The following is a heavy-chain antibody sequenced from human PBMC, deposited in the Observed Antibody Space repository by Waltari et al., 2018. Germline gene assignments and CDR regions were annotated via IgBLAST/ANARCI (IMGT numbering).Heavy chain of an antibody. Sequence: QLQLQESGPRLVRPSETLSLICRVSGVSITSNRHYWAWIRQSPGQGLAWIGTVSYSGTTYISPSLKSRVSVSRDTSKNQVSLILGSVTAADMAVYYWATYIGASVGTAAFDVWGQGTMVTVSS. J-gene: IGHJ3*01. CDR3: ATYIGASVGTAAFDV. CDR1: GVSITSNRHY. D-gene: IGHD5-12*01. CDR2: VSYSGTT. V-gene: IGHV4-39*01.